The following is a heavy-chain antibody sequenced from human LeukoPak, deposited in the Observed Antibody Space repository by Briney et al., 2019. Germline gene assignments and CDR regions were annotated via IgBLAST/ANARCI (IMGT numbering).Heavy chain of an antibody. V-gene: IGHV3-33*01. CDR3: ARDRGTTYALDY. D-gene: IGHD1-14*01. CDR1: GFTFSNYA. Sequence: GGSLRLSCAASGFTFSNYAMHWVRQAPGEGLEWVAVIWYDGSNKYYADSVKGRFTISRDNSKNTLFLQMNSLSAEDTAVYYCARDRGTTYALDYWGQGTLVTVSS. CDR2: IWYDGSNK. J-gene: IGHJ4*02.